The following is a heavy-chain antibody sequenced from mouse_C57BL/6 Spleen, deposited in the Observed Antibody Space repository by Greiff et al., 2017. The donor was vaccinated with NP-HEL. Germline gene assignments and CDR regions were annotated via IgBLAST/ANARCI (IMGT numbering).Heavy chain of an antibody. D-gene: IGHD2-4*01. CDR2: IYPGSGST. CDR1: GYTFTSYW. CDR3: ASSDYYDYDYAMDY. Sequence: QVQLQQPGAELVKPGASVKMSCKASGYTFTSYWITWVKQRPGQGLEWNGDIYPGSGSTNYNEKFKSKTTLTVDTSSSTAYMQLSSLISEDSAVYYCASSDYYDYDYAMDYWGQGTSVTVSS. J-gene: IGHJ4*01. V-gene: IGHV1-55*01.